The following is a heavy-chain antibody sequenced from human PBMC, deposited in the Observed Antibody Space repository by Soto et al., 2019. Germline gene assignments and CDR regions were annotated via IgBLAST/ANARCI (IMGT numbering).Heavy chain of an antibody. Sequence: PGGSMRLSCAASGVIVSDNYMSWVRQAPGEGLEWLSVLYSDGTTYYADSVKGRFTISRDNSQNRLYLQINSLRAEDTAVYYCASHPTSIVVAARAPYDYWGRGTLVTV. J-gene: IGHJ4*02. CDR1: GVIVSDNY. CDR3: ASHPTSIVVAARAPYDY. D-gene: IGHD2-21*01. V-gene: IGHV3-53*01. CDR2: LYSDGTT.